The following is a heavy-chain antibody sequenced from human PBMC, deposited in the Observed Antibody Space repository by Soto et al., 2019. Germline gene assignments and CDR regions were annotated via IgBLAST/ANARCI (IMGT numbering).Heavy chain of an antibody. CDR3: AGGSPNYYYYYYGMDV. CDR2: ISGSGGST. D-gene: IGHD3-16*01. V-gene: IGHV3-23*01. J-gene: IGHJ6*02. Sequence: PGGPLRLSCAASGFTFSSYAMSWVRQAPGKGLEWVSAISGSGGSTYYADSVKGRFTISRDNSKNTPYLQMNSLRAEDTAVYYCAGGSPNYYYYYYGMDVWGQGTTVTVSS. CDR1: GFTFSSYA.